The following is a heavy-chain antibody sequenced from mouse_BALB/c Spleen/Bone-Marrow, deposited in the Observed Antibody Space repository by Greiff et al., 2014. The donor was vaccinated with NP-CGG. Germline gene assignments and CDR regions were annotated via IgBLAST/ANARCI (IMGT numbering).Heavy chain of an antibody. CDR3: ARRGTGVDY. V-gene: IGHV1-63*02. Sequence: QVELKGSVGGLVRPGASVEISCKASGYTFTNYWLGWGKERAGHGLEWIGDIYPGGGYTNYNEKFKGKATLTADTSSSTAYMQLSSLTSEDSAVYFCARRGTGVDYWGQGTTLTVSS. D-gene: IGHD4-1*01. CDR1: GYTFTNYW. J-gene: IGHJ2*01. CDR2: IYPGGGYT.